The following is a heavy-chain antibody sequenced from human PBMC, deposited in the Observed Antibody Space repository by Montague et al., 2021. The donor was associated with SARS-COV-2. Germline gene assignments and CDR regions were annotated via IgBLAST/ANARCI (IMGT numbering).Heavy chain of an antibody. CDR2: IYYTGST. V-gene: IGHV4-59*01. CDR1: GGSISSYY. J-gene: IGHJ4*02. CDR3: ARAQNTCFIANCVNYFDF. Sequence: SETLSLTCTVSGGSISSYYWSWIRQPPGKGLEWIGYIYYTGSTKYNPSLKSRVTMSLDRPTNRFSLRLNSMTAADTAMYYCARAQNTCFIANCVNYFDFWGLGAQVTVSS. D-gene: IGHD1-1*01.